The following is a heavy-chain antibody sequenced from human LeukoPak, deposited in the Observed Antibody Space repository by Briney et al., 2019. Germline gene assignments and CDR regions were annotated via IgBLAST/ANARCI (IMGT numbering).Heavy chain of an antibody. CDR2: ISSSGSTT. V-gene: IGHV3-48*03. D-gene: IGHD2-21*02. CDR3: AKDRPLVVVTATFDY. Sequence: PGGSLRLSCAASGFTFSSYEMNWVRQAPGKGLEWVSYISSSGSTTHYADSVKGRFTISRDNSKNTLYLQMNSLRAEDTAVYYCAKDRPLVVVTATFDYWGQGTLVTVSS. J-gene: IGHJ4*02. CDR1: GFTFSSYE.